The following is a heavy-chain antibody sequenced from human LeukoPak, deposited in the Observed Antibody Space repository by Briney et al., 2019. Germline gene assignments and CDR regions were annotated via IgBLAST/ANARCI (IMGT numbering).Heavy chain of an antibody. J-gene: IGHJ4*02. Sequence: PSQTLSLTCTVSGGSISSGDYYWSWIRQPPGKGLEWIGYIYYSGSTYYNPSLKSRVTISVDTSKNQFSLKLSSVTAADTAVYYCARDLPDYGGNSGFDYWGQGTLVTVSS. D-gene: IGHD4-23*01. V-gene: IGHV4-30-4*01. CDR1: GGSISSGDYY. CDR3: ARDLPDYGGNSGFDY. CDR2: IYYSGST.